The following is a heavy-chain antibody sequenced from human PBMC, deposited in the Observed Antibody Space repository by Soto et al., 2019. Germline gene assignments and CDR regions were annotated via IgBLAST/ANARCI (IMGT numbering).Heavy chain of an antibody. J-gene: IGHJ6*02. CDR2: FDPEDGET. CDR3: ATSSPPTDSLGVLNYYYYYGMDV. D-gene: IGHD7-27*01. V-gene: IGHV1-24*01. CDR1: GYTLTELS. Sequence: ASVKVSCKVSGYTLTELSMHWVRQAPGKGLEWMGGFDPEDGETIYAQKFQGRVTMTEDTSTDTAYMELSSLRSEDTAVYYCATSSPPTDSLGVLNYYYYYGMDVWGQGTTVTVSS.